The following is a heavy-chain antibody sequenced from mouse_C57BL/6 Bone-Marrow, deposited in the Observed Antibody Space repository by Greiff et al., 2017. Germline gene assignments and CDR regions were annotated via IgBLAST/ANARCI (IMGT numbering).Heavy chain of an antibody. CDR1: GFTFTDYY. CDR3: ARSLYDGYYLWYFDV. Sequence: EVQVVESGGGLVQPGGSLSLSCAASGFTFTDYYMSWVRQPPGKALEWLGFIRNKANGYTTEYSASVKGRFTISRDKSQSILSLQMNALRAEDSATYYCARSLYDGYYLWYFDVWGTGTTVTVSS. J-gene: IGHJ1*03. CDR2: IRNKANGYTT. D-gene: IGHD2-3*01. V-gene: IGHV7-3*01.